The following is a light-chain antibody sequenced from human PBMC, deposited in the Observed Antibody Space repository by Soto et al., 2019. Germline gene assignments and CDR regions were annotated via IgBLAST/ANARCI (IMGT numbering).Light chain of an antibody. CDR2: GAS. V-gene: IGKV3-20*01. Sequence: EIVLTQSPGTLSLSPGESATLSCKASESVYTNSFAWYYQKPGQPPRLLIYGASTRATGIPDRFNGSGSGTDVGLSINRLEVEDSGMYYCQQYGASPFPFG. J-gene: IGKJ5*01. CDR1: ESVYTNS. CDR3: QQYGASPFP.